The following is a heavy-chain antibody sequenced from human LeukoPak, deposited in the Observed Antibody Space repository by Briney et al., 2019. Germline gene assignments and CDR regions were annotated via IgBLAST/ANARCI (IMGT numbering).Heavy chain of an antibody. J-gene: IGHJ4*02. V-gene: IGHV3-30*19. Sequence: GRSLRLSCAASGFTFSSYGMHWVRQAPGKGLEWVAVISYDGSNKYYADSVKGRFTISRDNSKNTLYLQMNSLRAEDTAVYYCAREGIAAAGAYFDYWGQGTLVTVSS. CDR2: ISYDGSNK. D-gene: IGHD6-13*01. CDR3: AREGIAAAGAYFDY. CDR1: GFTFSSYG.